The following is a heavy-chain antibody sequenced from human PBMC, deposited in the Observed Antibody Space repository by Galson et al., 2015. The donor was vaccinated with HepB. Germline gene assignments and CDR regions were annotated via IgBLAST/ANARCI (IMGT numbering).Heavy chain of an antibody. CDR1: GFTFSSYS. Sequence: SLRLSCAASGFTFSSYSMNWVRQAPGKGLEWVSSISSSSSYIYYADSVKGRFTISRDNAKNSLYLQMNSLRAGDTAVYYCARSGSGWYLGYWGLGTLVTVSS. V-gene: IGHV3-21*01. CDR2: ISSSSSYI. D-gene: IGHD6-19*01. CDR3: ARSGSGWYLGY. J-gene: IGHJ4*02.